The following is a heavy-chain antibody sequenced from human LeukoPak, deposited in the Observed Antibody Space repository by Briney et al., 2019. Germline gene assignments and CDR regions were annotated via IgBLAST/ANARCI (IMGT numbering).Heavy chain of an antibody. D-gene: IGHD6-19*01. V-gene: IGHV4-34*01. CDR2: INHSGST. J-gene: IGHJ4*02. CDR3: ARALRGYSSGWYYFDY. CDR1: GGSFSGYY. Sequence: SETLSLTCAVYGGSFSGYYWSWIRQPPGKGLEWIGEINHSGSTNYNPSLKSRVTISVDTSKNQFSLKLSSVTAADTAVYHCARALRGYSSGWYYFDYWGQGTLVTVSS.